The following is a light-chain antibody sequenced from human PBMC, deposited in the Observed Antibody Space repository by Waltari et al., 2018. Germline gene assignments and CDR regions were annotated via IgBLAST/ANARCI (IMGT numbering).Light chain of an antibody. CDR3: QALGTGAWV. CDR1: ILGNKY. CDR2: QDT. Sequence: SFELTQPPSVSMSPGQTASITCSGDILGNKYASWYQHKPGQSPLLVIYQDTKRPSGRPERFAGTKSGNAAPLTSGGNQAIDEADYYCQALGTGAWVFGGGTKLTVL. J-gene: IGLJ3*02. V-gene: IGLV3-1*01.